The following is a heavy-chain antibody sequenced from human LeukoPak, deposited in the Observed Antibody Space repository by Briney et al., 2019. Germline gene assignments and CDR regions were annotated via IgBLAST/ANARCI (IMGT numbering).Heavy chain of an antibody. CDR3: AKDRTVGGATTLLFDF. CDR2: ISGSGGST. CDR1: GFTFSSYG. Sequence: SGRSLRLSCAASGFTFSSYGMYWVRQTPGKGLEWVSGISGSGGSTYYADSVKGRFTISRDSFKNTLNLQMNSLRAEDTAVYYCAKDRTVGGATTLLFDFWGQGTLVSVSS. J-gene: IGHJ4*02. V-gene: IGHV3-23*01. D-gene: IGHD1-26*01.